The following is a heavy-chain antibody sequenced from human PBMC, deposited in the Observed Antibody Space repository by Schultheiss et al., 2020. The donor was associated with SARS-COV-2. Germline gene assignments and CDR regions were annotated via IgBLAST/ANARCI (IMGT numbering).Heavy chain of an antibody. V-gene: IGHV4-4*07. CDR1: GGSISSYY. Sequence: SETLSLTCTVSGGSISSYYWSWIRQPAGKGLEWIGRIYTSGSTNYNPSLKSRVTMSVDTSKNQFSLKLSSVTAADTAVYYCARRLSVMVAASGDAFDIWGQGTMVTVSS. CDR3: ARRLSVMVAASGDAFDI. D-gene: IGHD2-15*01. CDR2: IYTSGST. J-gene: IGHJ3*02.